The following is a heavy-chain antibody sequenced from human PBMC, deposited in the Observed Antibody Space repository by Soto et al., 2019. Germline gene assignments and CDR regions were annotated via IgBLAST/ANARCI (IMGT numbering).Heavy chain of an antibody. CDR2: ISASGCSR. CDR3: AKGPLGSGYDLVC. D-gene: IGHD5-12*01. J-gene: IGHJ4*02. Sequence: GGPLRFSCAAPGFPSSNNVMTWVRPAPGKGVDWVSGISASGCSRYCADSVRGRFTISRDDSTNTLYLQMSSLRAEDTAVYYCAKGPLGSGYDLVCWGQGTLVTVSS. CDR1: GFPSSNNV. V-gene: IGHV3-23*01.